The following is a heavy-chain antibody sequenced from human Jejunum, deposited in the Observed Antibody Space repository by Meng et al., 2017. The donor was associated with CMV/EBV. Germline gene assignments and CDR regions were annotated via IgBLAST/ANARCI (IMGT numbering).Heavy chain of an antibody. D-gene: IGHD2-15*01. J-gene: IGHJ4*02. CDR1: GFTYSNFS. CDR2: IKQDGSAT. CDR3: VREDIVVFDY. V-gene: IGHV3-7*01. Sequence: CAVFGFTYSNFSMSWVRQAPGRGLEWVANIKQDGSATYYADSVKGRFTISRDNAKNSLYLQMDNLRADDTAVYYCVREDIVVFDYWGQGTLVTVSS.